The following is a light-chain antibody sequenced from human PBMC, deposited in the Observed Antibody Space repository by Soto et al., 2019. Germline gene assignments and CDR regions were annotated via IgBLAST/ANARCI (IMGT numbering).Light chain of an antibody. CDR3: QQYGSSLFT. Sequence: EIVLTQSPGTLSLSPGERATLSCRASQSVSSNYLAWYQQKPGQAPRLLVYGASSRATGVPDRFSGSGSGTDFTLTISRLEPEDFEVYYCQQYGSSLFTFGPGTKVDFK. J-gene: IGKJ3*01. CDR2: GAS. CDR1: QSVSSNY. V-gene: IGKV3-20*01.